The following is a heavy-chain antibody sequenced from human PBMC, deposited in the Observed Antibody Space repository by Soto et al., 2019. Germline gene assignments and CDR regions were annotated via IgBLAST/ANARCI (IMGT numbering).Heavy chain of an antibody. V-gene: IGHV4-59*01. Sequence: SETLSLTCTVSNGSINNYYWTWIRQSPGKGLEWIGFVYYSGTTNYNPSLKSRVTISLHTSKSQFSLRLSSVTAADTAAYYCARAARDLIPDYWGHGTLVTVSS. CDR3: ARAARDLIPDY. CDR1: NGSINNYY. J-gene: IGHJ4*01. CDR2: VYYSGTT.